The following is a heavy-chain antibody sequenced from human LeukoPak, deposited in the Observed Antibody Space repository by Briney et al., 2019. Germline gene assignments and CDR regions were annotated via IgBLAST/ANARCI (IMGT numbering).Heavy chain of an antibody. V-gene: IGHV4-34*01. CDR1: GGSFSGYY. CDR3: AKNRHYYDKSGAFDI. Sequence: SETLSLTCTVYGGSFSGYYWSWIRQPPGKGLEWIGEINHRGSTNYNPSLKSRVTISVDTSKNQFSLKLSSVIAADTAVYYCAKNRHYYDKSGAFDIWGQGTMVTVSS. CDR2: INHRGST. J-gene: IGHJ3*02. D-gene: IGHD3-22*01.